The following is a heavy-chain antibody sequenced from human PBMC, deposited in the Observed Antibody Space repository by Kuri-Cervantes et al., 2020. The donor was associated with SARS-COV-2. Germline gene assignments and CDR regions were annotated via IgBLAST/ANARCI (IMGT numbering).Heavy chain of an antibody. V-gene: IGHV1-2*02. Sequence: GESLKISCKASGYTFTNYYIHWVRQAPGQGLEWMGWINPRSGGTKSAQKFQGRVTMTRDTSITTAYLEMKSLTSDDTAVYYCARLRQLEEGYWGQGTLVTVSS. CDR1: GYTFTNYY. CDR2: INPRSGGT. CDR3: ARLRQLEEGY. D-gene: IGHD1-1*01. J-gene: IGHJ4*02.